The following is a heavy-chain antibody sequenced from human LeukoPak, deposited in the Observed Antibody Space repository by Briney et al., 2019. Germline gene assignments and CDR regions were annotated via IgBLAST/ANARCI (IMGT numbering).Heavy chain of an antibody. CDR2: INHSGST. Sequence: PSETLPLTCAVYGGSFSGYYWSWIRQPPGKGLEWIGEINHSGSTNYNPSLKSRVTISVDTSKNQFSLKLSSVTAADTAVYYCARGGFIAVAAYFDYWGQGILVTVSS. CDR3: ARGGFIAVAAYFDY. V-gene: IGHV4-34*01. J-gene: IGHJ4*02. D-gene: IGHD6-19*01. CDR1: GGSFSGYY.